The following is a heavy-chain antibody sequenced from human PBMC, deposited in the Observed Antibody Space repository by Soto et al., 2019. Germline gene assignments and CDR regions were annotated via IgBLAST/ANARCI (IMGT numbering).Heavy chain of an antibody. CDR2: INSDGSSR. Sequence: GGSLRLSCAASGFTFSSYWMHWVRQVPGKGLVRVSLINSDGSSRSYADSVKGRFTISRDNAKNTLYLQMNSLRAEDTAVYYCARPRYDGSGTPFDYWGQGT. V-gene: IGHV3-74*01. D-gene: IGHD3-22*01. CDR3: ARPRYDGSGTPFDY. CDR1: GFTFSSYW. J-gene: IGHJ4*02.